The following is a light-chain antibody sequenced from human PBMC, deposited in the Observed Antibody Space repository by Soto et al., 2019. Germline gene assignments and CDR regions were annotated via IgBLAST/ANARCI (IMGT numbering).Light chain of an antibody. V-gene: IGKV3-15*01. CDR3: QKYKNWPL. CDR1: QSVRNSL. J-gene: IGKJ5*01. Sequence: EIVLTQSPGTLSLSPGERATLSCRASQSVRNSLLAWYQQKPGQPPRLLIYYASTRATGVPGRFSGSGSGTEFTLTISSLQSEDFAVYYCQKYKNWPLFGQGTRLEIK. CDR2: YAS.